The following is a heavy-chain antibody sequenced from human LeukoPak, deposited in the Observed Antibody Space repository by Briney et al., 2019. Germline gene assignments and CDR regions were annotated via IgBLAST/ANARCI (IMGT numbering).Heavy chain of an antibody. CDR3: ARAVSLGYDNWFDP. D-gene: IGHD5-12*01. V-gene: IGHV3-74*01. J-gene: IGHJ5*02. CDR2: INSDGSST. Sequence: PGGSLRLSCAASGFTFSRYWMHWVRQTPGKGLVWVSRINSDGSSTSYADSVQGRFTISRDNAKNTLYLQINSLRAEDTAVYYCARAVSLGYDNWFDPWGQGTLVTVSS. CDR1: GFTFSRYW.